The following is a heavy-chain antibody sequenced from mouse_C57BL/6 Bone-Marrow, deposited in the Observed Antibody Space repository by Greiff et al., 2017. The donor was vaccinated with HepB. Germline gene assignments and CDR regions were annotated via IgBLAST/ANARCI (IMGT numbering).Heavy chain of an antibody. CDR3: ARGNNWDIDY. J-gene: IGHJ2*01. D-gene: IGHD4-1*01. CDR2: INPNNGGT. CDR1: GYTFTDYY. Sequence: EVQLQQSGPELVKPGASVKISCKASGYTFTDYYMNWVKQSHGKSLEWIGDINPNNGGTSYNQKFKGKATLTVDKSSSTAYMELRSLTSEDSAVYYCARGNNWDIDYWGQGTTLTVSS. V-gene: IGHV1-26*01.